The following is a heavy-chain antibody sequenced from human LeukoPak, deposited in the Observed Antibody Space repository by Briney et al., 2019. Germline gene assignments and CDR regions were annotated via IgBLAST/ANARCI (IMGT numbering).Heavy chain of an antibody. Sequence: PSETLSLTCAVYGGSFSGYYWSWIRQPPGKGLEWIGEINHSGSTNHNPSLKSRVTISVDTSKNQFSLKVSSESAADPAVYYCARELYFDYWGQGTLVTVSS. CDR2: INHSGST. CDR1: GGSFSGYY. D-gene: IGHD1-7*01. J-gene: IGHJ4*02. V-gene: IGHV4-34*01. CDR3: ARELYFDY.